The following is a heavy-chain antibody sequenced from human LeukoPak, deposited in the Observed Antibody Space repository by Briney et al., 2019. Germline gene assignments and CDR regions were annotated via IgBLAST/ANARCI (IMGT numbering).Heavy chain of an antibody. J-gene: IGHJ4*02. CDR2: INPNSGGT. CDR1: GYTFTGSY. Sequence: ASVKVSCKASGYTFTGSYMHWVRQAPGQGLEWMGWINPNSGGTNYAQKFQGKVTMTRDTSISTAYMELSRLRSDDTAVYYCARDPCSTTSCFDYWGQGTLVTVSS. V-gene: IGHV1-2*02. CDR3: ARDPCSTTSCFDY. D-gene: IGHD2-2*01.